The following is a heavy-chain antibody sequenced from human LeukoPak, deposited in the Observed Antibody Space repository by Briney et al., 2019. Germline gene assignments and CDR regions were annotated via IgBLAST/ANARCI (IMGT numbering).Heavy chain of an antibody. CDR3: VRGQIGVSVIVH. CDR1: GFTFSDYW. V-gene: IGHV3-74*01. D-gene: IGHD3-22*01. CDR2: IKGDGSET. J-gene: IGHJ5*02. Sequence: GGSLRLSCAASGFTFSDYWMNWVRQVPGKGLVWVSRIKGDGSETNYADSVKGRFTISRDNSKNTLFLQMNRLRAEDTAVYSLVRGQIGVSVIVHWGQGTLVTVSS.